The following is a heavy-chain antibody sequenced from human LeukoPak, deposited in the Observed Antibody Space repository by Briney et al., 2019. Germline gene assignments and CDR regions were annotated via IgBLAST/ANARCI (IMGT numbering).Heavy chain of an antibody. J-gene: IGHJ6*02. V-gene: IGHV4-59*01. CDR2: IHYSGRT. D-gene: IGHD1-26*01. Sequence: SETLSLTCTVSGGSLSTYYWSWIRQPPGKGLEWIGYIHYSGRTNYNPSLQSRVTISVDTSKNQFSLKLRFVTAADTALYYCARDQGGTSGYYGMDVWGQGTTVTVSS. CDR1: GGSLSTYY. CDR3: ARDQGGTSGYYGMDV.